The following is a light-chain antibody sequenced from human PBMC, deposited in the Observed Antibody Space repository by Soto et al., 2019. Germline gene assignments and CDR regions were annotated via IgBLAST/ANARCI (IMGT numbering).Light chain of an antibody. CDR3: SSYTSSSTLV. CDR2: EVS. J-gene: IGLJ1*01. CDR1: SSDIGGYNY. V-gene: IGLV2-14*01. Sequence: QSALTQPASVSGSPGQSITISCTGTSSDIGGYNYVSWYQQHPGKAPKLMIYEVSNRPSGVSNXXSGSKSGNTASLTISGXQAEDEADXYCSSYTSSSTLVFGTGTKLTVL.